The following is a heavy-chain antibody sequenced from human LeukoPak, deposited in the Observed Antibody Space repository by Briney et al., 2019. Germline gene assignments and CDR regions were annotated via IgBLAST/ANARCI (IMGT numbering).Heavy chain of an antibody. J-gene: IGHJ4*02. V-gene: IGHV1-18*01. CDR2: ISAYNGNT. CDR3: ARVNNHDFLSSFDY. Sequence: ASVKVSCKASGYTFTSYGISWVRQAPGQGLEWMGWISAYNGNTNYAQKLQGRATLTTDTSTSTAYMELRSLRSDDTAVYYCARVNNHDFLSSFDYWGQGTLVIVSS. CDR1: GYTFTSYG. D-gene: IGHD3-3*01.